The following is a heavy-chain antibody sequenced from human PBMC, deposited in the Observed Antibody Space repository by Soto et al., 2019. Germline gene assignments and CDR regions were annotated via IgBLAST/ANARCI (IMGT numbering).Heavy chain of an antibody. CDR3: ATQPGGWLHSYFDY. Sequence: QVQLVESGGGLVKPGGSLRLSCAASGFTFSDYYMSWIRQAPGKGLEWVSYISSSSSYTNYADSVKGRFTISRDNAKNSLYLQMNSLRAEDTAVYYCATQPGGWLHSYFDYWGQGTLVTVSS. D-gene: IGHD3-16*01. CDR2: ISSSSSYT. J-gene: IGHJ4*02. V-gene: IGHV3-11*05. CDR1: GFTFSDYY.